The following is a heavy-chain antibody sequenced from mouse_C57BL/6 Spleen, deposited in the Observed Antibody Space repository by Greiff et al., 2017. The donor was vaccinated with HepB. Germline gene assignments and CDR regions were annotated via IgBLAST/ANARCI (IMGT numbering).Heavy chain of an antibody. J-gene: IGHJ2*01. CDR3: ARMPFYGSGYGYFDY. Sequence: QVQLQQSGPGLVQPSQSLSITCTVSGFSLTSYGVHWVRQSPGKGLEWLGVIWSGGSTDYNASFISRLSISKDNSKSQVFFILNSLQADDTAIYYCARMPFYGSGYGYFDYWGQGTTLTVSS. V-gene: IGHV2-2*01. CDR1: GFSLTSYG. D-gene: IGHD1-1*01. CDR2: IWSGGST.